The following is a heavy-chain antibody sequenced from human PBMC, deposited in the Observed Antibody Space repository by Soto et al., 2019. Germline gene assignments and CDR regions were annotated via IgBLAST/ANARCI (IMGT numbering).Heavy chain of an antibody. V-gene: IGHV4-39*01. CDR2: IYYSGRT. CDR3: ARQRTTVVTQAYFDH. Sequence: SETLFLTCIVSGKSISSSSYYWGWIRQPPGKGLEWIGSIYYSGRTYYNPSFKSRVTISIDTSKNQFSLKLSSVTATDTAVYYCARQRTTVVTQAYFDHWGQGALVTVSS. J-gene: IGHJ4*02. CDR1: GKSISSSSYY. D-gene: IGHD2-21*02.